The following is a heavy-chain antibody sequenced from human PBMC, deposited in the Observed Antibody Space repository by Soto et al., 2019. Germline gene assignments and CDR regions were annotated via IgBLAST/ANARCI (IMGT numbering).Heavy chain of an antibody. D-gene: IGHD6-6*01. V-gene: IGHV4-59*01. CDR1: GGSISSYY. J-gene: IGHJ3*02. CDR2: IYYSGST. CDR3: ARMSSIAARNDAFDI. Sequence: SETLSLTCTVSGGSISSYYWSWIRQPPGKGLEWIGYIYYSGSTNYNPSLKSRVTISVDTSKNHFSLKQSSLTAADTAVYYCARMSSIAARNDAFDIWGQGTMVTVSS.